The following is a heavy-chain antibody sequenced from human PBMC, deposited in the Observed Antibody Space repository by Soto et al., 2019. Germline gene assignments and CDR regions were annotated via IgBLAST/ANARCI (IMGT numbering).Heavy chain of an antibody. J-gene: IGHJ6*02. CDR3: AAKGGSSHFYGMDV. V-gene: IGHV1-69*06. CDR1: GYTFNKYG. Sequence: ASVKVSCKASGYTFNKYGFNWVRQPRGQGLEWMGGINPIFGTANYAQKFQGRVTITANKSTSTAYMELSSLRSEDTAVYYCAAKGGSSHFYGMDVWGQGTTVTVSS. CDR2: INPIFGTA. D-gene: IGHD6-6*01.